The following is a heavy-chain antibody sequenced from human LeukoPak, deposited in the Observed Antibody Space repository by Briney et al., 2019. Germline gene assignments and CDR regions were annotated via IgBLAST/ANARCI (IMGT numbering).Heavy chain of an antibody. D-gene: IGHD3-16*02. J-gene: IGHJ5*02. CDR1: GYTFTSNW. V-gene: IGHV1-46*01. Sequence: GASVKVSCKTSGYTFTSNWMHGVRQAPGQKLEGMGMINPNGGSTLYPQKFHGRMTVTRDTSSSTVYLGLSNRRSEDTDVYYCARDHSSEEKSWWLDPWGQGTLVTVSS. CDR2: INPNGGST. CDR3: ARDHSSEEKSWWLDP.